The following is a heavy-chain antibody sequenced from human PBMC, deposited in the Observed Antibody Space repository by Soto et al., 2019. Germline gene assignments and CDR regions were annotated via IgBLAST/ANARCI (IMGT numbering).Heavy chain of an antibody. D-gene: IGHD3-3*01. V-gene: IGHV1-18*04. CDR3: ARERVVTVPLDY. J-gene: IGHJ4*02. CDR1: GYTFTSYG. CDR2: ISAYNGNT. Sequence: DSVKVSCKASGYTFTSYGISWVRQAPGQGLEWMGWISAYNGNTNYAQKLQGRVTMTTDTSTSTAYMELRSLRSDDTAVYYCARERVVTVPLDYWGQGTLVTVSS.